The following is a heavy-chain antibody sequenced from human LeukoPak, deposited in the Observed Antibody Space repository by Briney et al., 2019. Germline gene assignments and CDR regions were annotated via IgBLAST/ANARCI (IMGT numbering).Heavy chain of an antibody. CDR3: AREYGNPAGYYYYYMDV. V-gene: IGHV1-46*01. J-gene: IGHJ6*03. CDR1: GYTFTSYY. D-gene: IGHD4-11*01. Sequence: GASVKVSCKASGYTFTSYYMHWLRQAPGQGLEWMGIINPSGGNTSYAQKFQGRVTMTRDMSTSTVYMELSSLRSEDTAVYYCAREYGNPAGYYYYYMDVWGKGTTVTVSS. CDR2: INPSGGNT.